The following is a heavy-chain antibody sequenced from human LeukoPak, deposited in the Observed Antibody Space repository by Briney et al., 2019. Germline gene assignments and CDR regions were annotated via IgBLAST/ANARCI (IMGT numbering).Heavy chain of an antibody. D-gene: IGHD3-22*01. Sequence: PGGSLRLSCAASGFTFSSYAIHWVRQAPGKGLEWVAVISFDGTDAFYADSVKGRFTISRDNSKNTLYLQMNSLRAEDTAVYYCAKDPTHYRVWDDYDSRRLSYWGQGTLVTVSS. CDR1: GFTFSSYA. CDR2: ISFDGTDA. J-gene: IGHJ4*02. V-gene: IGHV3-30*04. CDR3: AKDPTHYRVWDDYDSRRLSY.